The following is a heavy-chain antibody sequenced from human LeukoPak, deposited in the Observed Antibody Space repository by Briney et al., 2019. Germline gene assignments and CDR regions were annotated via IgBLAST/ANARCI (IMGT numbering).Heavy chain of an antibody. CDR2: INHSGST. CDR1: GGSFSGYY. D-gene: IGHD2-15*01. CDR3: ARALGYCSGGSCYAHP. Sequence: SETLSLTCAVYGGSFSGYYWSWIRQPPGKGLEWIGEINHSGSTNYNPSLKSRVTISVDTSENQFSLKLSSVTAADTAVYYCARALGYCSGGSCYAHPWGQGTLVTVSS. V-gene: IGHV4-34*01. J-gene: IGHJ5*02.